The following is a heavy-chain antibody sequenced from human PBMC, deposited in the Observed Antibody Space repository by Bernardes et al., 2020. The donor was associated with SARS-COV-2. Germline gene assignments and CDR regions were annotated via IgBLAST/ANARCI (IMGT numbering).Heavy chain of an antibody. V-gene: IGHV4-59*08. CDR1: GGPISNYY. J-gene: IGHJ5*02. CDR3: ARLGGQWFGEIPFGCFDR. Sequence: SETLSLTCTVSGGPISNYYWNWIRQPPGKGLEWIGYIHHSGSTNYNPSLKSRGNISVDTSNNQFSLMLTSVTASDTAVYYCARLGGQWFGEIPFGCFDRWGREPCSPSAQ. D-gene: IGHD3-10*01. CDR2: IHHSGST.